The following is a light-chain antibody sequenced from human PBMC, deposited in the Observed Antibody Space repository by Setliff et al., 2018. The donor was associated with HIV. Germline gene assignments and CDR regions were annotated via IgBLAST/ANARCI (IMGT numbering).Light chain of an antibody. CDR3: SSYAGNNNFV. V-gene: IGLV2-8*01. CDR1: SSDAGGYKY. CDR2: DVT. J-gene: IGLJ1*01. Sequence: QSALTQPASVSGSPGQSITISCTGTSSDAGGYKYVSWYQQHPGKAPKLIIYDVTKRPSGVPDRFSGSKSGNTASLTVSGLQAEDEADYYCSSYAGNNNFVFGTGTKVTV.